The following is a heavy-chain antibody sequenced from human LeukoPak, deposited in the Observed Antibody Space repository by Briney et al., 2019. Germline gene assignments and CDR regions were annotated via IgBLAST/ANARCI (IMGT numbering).Heavy chain of an antibody. Sequence: SQTLSLTCTVPGGSISSGDYYWSWIRQPPGKGLEWIGYIYYSGSTYYNPSLKSRVTISVDTSKNQFSLKLSSVTAADTAVYYCARDLLNEGNHLDYWGQGTLVTVSS. CDR1: GGSISSGDYY. CDR2: IYYSGST. D-gene: IGHD4-23*01. J-gene: IGHJ4*02. V-gene: IGHV4-30-4*01. CDR3: ARDLLNEGNHLDY.